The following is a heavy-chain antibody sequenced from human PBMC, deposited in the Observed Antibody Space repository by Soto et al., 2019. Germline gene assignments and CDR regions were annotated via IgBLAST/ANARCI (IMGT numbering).Heavy chain of an antibody. CDR3: ARGRVAAYYFDY. Sequence: QVQLQESGPGLVKPSQTLSLTCTVSGGSISSGGYYCSWIRQHPGKGLEWIGYIYYSGSTYYNPSVKSRVTISVDTSKNQFALKLSSVTAADTAVYYCARGRVAAYYFDYWGQGTLVTVSS. J-gene: IGHJ4*02. D-gene: IGHD2-15*01. CDR2: IYYSGST. CDR1: GGSISSGGYY. V-gene: IGHV4-31*03.